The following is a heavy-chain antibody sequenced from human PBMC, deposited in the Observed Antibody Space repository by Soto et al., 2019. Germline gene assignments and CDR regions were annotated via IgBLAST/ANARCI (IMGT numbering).Heavy chain of an antibody. CDR2: IYYNGNT. J-gene: IGHJ6*02. CDR3: ARDKGGAALKGSGMDV. V-gene: IGHV4-31*02. Sequence: QVQVQESGPGLVKPSQTLSLKCSVSGGSIGSRDYYWSWIRQHPEKGLEWIGSIYYNGNTDYNPSRXGXPXMXVDTSMNEFSLKLTSVTAADTAVYYCARDKGGAALKGSGMDVWGQGTTVTVS. D-gene: IGHD3-10*01. CDR1: GGSIGSRDYY.